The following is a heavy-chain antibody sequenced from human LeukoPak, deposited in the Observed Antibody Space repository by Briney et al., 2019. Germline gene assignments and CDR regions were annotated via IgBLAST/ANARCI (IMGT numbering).Heavy chain of an antibody. CDR1: GGSFSGYY. V-gene: IGHV4-34*01. CDR2: INHSGST. J-gene: IGHJ4*02. CDR3: ARGATDDSSGYWYYFDY. D-gene: IGHD3-22*01. Sequence: PSETLSLTCAVYGGSFSGYYWSWIRQPPGKGLEWIGEINHSGSTNYNPSLKSRVTISVDTSKNQFSLKLSPVTAADAAVYYCARGATDDSSGYWYYFDYWGQGTLVTVSS.